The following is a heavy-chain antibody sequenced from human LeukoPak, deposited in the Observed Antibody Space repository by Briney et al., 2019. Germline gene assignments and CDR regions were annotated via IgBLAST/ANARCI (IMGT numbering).Heavy chain of an antibody. CDR3: ARHGYSSGSLAWFDP. CDR2: IYYSGST. CDR1: GGSISSYY. J-gene: IGHJ5*02. Sequence: SETLSLTCTVAGGSISSYYWSWIRQPPAKGLEWIGYIYYSGSTNYNPSLKSRVTISVDTSKNQFSLKLSSVTAADTAVYYCARHGYSSGSLAWFDPWGQGTQVTVSS. D-gene: IGHD6-19*01. V-gene: IGHV4-59*01.